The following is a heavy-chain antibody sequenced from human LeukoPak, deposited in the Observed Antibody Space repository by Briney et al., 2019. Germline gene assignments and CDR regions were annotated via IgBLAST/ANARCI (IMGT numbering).Heavy chain of an antibody. CDR2: ISSSGSTI. CDR3: AKGPDVYCSGGSCYPPNWFDP. Sequence: PGGSLRLSCAASGFTFSDYYMSWIRQAPGKGLEWVSYISSSGSTIYYADSVKGRFTISRDNAKNSLYLQMNSLRAEDTAVYYCAKGPDVYCSGGSCYPPNWFDPWGQGTLVTVSS. D-gene: IGHD2-15*01. V-gene: IGHV3-11*01. J-gene: IGHJ5*02. CDR1: GFTFSDYY.